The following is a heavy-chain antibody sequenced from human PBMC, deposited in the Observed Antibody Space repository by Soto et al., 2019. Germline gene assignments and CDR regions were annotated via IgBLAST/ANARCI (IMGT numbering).Heavy chain of an antibody. Sequence: SETLSLTCIVSGDSISSYYWSWIRQPPGKGLEWIAYIYYSGRTNYNPSLKSRVTTSLDTSKNQFSLKLSSVTAADTAVYYCARVRAWTFFDFWSGQGAFDIWGQGATVTVSS. V-gene: IGHV4-59*01. J-gene: IGHJ3*02. D-gene: IGHD3-3*01. CDR1: GDSISSYY. CDR3: ARVRAWTFFDFWSGQGAFDI. CDR2: IYYSGRT.